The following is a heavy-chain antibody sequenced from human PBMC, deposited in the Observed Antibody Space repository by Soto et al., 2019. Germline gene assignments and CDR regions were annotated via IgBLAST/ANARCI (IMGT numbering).Heavy chain of an antibody. D-gene: IGHD6-19*01. CDR3: AKDLGASGWYGVDY. Sequence: EVQLVESGGGLVQPGRSLRLSCAASGFTLDDYAMHWVRQAPGKGLEWVSGISWNSGSIGYADSVKGRFTISRDNAKNSLYLQMNSLRAEDTALYYWAKDLGASGWYGVDYWGQGTLVTVSS. V-gene: IGHV3-9*01. J-gene: IGHJ4*02. CDR1: GFTLDDYA. CDR2: ISWNSGSI.